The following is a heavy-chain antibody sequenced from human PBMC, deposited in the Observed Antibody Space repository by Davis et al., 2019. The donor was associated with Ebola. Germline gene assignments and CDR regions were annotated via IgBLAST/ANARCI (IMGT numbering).Heavy chain of an antibody. D-gene: IGHD3-16*01. CDR3: ARHLGWVTAVDPIDY. J-gene: IGHJ4*02. Sequence: MPSETLSLTCTVSGGSISGSTYYWGWIRQPPGKGLEWIGTIYYSGSTYYNPSLKSRVTMSVDTSKNQFSLNLSSVTAADTAVYYCARHLGWVTAVDPIDYWGQGTLVTVSS. CDR2: IYYSGST. CDR1: GGSISGSTYY. V-gene: IGHV4-39*01.